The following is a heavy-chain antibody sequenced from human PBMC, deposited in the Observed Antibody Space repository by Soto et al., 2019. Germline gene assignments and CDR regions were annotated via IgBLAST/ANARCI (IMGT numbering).Heavy chain of an antibody. V-gene: IGHV1-18*04. CDR3: ARSARAGDYYYYGMDV. CDR1: GYTFSSYG. Sequence: ASVKVSCKASGYTFSSYGITWVRQAPGQGLEWMGWISVYSGKTSYAQKLQDRVTMSTDTSTSTAYMELRSLRYDDTAFYYCARSARAGDYYYYGMDVWGRGTTVTVSS. J-gene: IGHJ6*02. D-gene: IGHD6-19*01. CDR2: ISVYSGKT.